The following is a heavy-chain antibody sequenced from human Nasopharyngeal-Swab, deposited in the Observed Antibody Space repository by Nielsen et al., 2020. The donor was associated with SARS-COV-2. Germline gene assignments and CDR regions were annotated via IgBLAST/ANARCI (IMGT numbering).Heavy chain of an antibody. Sequence: VRQAPGKGLEWVSAISGGGGGTYYADSVKGRFTISRDNSKDTLYLQMHSLRAEDTAIYYCAKDAYDSSGYYYNQIEYWGQGGLVTVSS. J-gene: IGHJ4*02. V-gene: IGHV3-23*01. CDR3: AKDAYDSSGYYYNQIEY. D-gene: IGHD3-22*01. CDR2: ISGGGGGT.